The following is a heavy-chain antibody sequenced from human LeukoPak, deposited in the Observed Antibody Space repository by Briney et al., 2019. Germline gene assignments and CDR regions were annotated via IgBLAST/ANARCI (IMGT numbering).Heavy chain of an antibody. CDR3: ARGHVGATKWFDP. CDR2: IIPIFGTA. V-gene: IGHV1-69*13. Sequence: SVKVSCRASGGTFSSYAISWVRQAPGQGLEWMGGIIPIFGTANYAQKFQGGVTITADESTSTAYMELSSLRSEDTAVYYCARGHVGATKWFDPWGQGTLVTVSS. J-gene: IGHJ5*02. D-gene: IGHD1-26*01. CDR1: GGTFSSYA.